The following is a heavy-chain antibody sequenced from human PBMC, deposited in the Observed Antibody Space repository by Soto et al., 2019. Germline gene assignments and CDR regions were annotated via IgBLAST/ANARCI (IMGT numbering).Heavy chain of an antibody. CDR1: GFTFSSYG. Sequence: QVQLVESGGGVVQPGRSLRLSCAASGFTFSSYGMHWVRQAPGKGLEWVAVIWYDGSNKYYADSVKGRFTISRDNSKNTLYLQMNSLRAEDTAVYYCARDLYYDSSGYCDYWGQGTQVTVSS. D-gene: IGHD3-22*01. V-gene: IGHV3-33*01. J-gene: IGHJ4*02. CDR2: IWYDGSNK. CDR3: ARDLYYDSSGYCDY.